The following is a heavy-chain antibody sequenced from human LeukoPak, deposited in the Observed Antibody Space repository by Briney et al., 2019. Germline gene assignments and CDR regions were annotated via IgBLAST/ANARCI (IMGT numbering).Heavy chain of an antibody. CDR2: IWYDGSNK. CDR3: ARGRAVAGTRYYYYGMDV. D-gene: IGHD6-19*01. V-gene: IGHV3-33*01. Sequence: GGSLRLSCAASGFTFSSYGMHWVRQAPGKGLEWVAVIWYDGSNKYYADSVKGRFTISRDNSKNTLYLQMNSLRAEDTAVYYCARGRAVAGTRYYYYGMDVWGQGTTVTVSS. CDR1: GFTFSSYG. J-gene: IGHJ6*02.